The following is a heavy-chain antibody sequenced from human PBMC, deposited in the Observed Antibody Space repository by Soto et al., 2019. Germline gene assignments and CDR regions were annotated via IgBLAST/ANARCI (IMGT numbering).Heavy chain of an antibody. D-gene: IGHD1-7*01. CDR1: GFTFSSYG. CDR3: ARGGDNWNYRTYYYYGMDV. CDR2: IWYDGSNK. V-gene: IGHV3-33*01. Sequence: QVQLVESGGGVVQPGRSLRLSCAASGFTFSSYGMHWVRQAPGKGLEWVAVIWYDGSNKYYADSVKGRFTISRDNSKNTLYLQTNSLRAEDTAVYYCARGGDNWNYRTYYYYGMDVWGQGTTVTVSS. J-gene: IGHJ6*02.